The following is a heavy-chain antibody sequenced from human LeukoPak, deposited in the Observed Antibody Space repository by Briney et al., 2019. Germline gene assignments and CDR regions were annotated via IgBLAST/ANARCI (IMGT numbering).Heavy chain of an antibody. V-gene: IGHV1-18*01. D-gene: IGHD6-6*01. CDR1: GYTYTSYG. CDR3: ARLPIAARSAWFDP. CDR2: ISAYNGNT. J-gene: IGHJ5*02. Sequence: ASVKVSCKASGYTYTSYGISWVRQAPGQGLEWMGWISAYNGNTNYAQKLQGRVTMTTDTSTSTAYMELRSLRSDDTAVYYCARLPIAARSAWFDPWGQGTLVTVSS.